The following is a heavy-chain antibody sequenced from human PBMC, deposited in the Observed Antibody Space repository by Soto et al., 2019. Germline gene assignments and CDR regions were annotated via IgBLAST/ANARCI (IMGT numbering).Heavy chain of an antibody. D-gene: IGHD2-2*01. CDR3: ARAGYCSSTSCYLTPGNWFDP. J-gene: IGHJ5*02. V-gene: IGHV4-4*02. Sequence: QVQLQESGPGLVKPSGTLSLTCAVSGGSIRSSNWWSWVRQPPGKGLEWIGEIYHSGSTNYNPSLMSRVTISVDKSKNQFSLKLSSVTAADTAVYYCARAGYCSSTSCYLTPGNWFDPWGQGTLVTVSS. CDR1: GGSIRSSNW. CDR2: IYHSGST.